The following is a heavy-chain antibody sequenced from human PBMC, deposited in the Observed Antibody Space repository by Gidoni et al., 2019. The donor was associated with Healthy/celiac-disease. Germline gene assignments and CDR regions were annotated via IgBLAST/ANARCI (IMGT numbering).Heavy chain of an antibody. CDR2: ISSNGGST. J-gene: IGHJ6*02. CDR1: GFTFSNYA. CDR3: VKGGTGTVYYYGMDV. Sequence: EVQLVESGGGLVQPGGSLRLSCSASGFTFSNYAMHWVRQAPGKGLEYVSAISSNGGSTYYADSVKGRFTISRDNSKNTLYLQMSSLRAEDTAVYYCVKGGTGTVYYYGMDVWGQGTTVTVSS. V-gene: IGHV3-64D*06. D-gene: IGHD1-1*01.